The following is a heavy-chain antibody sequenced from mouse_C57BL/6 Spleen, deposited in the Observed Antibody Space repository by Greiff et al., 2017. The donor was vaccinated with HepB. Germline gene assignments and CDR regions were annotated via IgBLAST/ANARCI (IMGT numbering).Heavy chain of an antibody. Sequence: VQLVESGAELVRPGTSVKVSCEASGYAFTNYLIEWVKQRPGQGLEWIGVINPGSGGTNYNEKFKGKATLTADKSSSTAYMQRSSLTSEDSAVYFCARGSGSWFAYWGQGTLVTVSA. CDR3: ARGSGSWFAY. CDR2: INPGSGGT. J-gene: IGHJ3*01. V-gene: IGHV1-54*01. D-gene: IGHD3-2*02. CDR1: GYAFTNYL.